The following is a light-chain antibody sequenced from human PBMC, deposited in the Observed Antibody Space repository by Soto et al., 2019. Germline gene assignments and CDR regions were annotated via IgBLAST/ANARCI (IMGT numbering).Light chain of an antibody. V-gene: IGLV2-14*01. Sequence: SALTQPASVSWSPGQSITISCTGTSSDVGGHNYISWYQVHPGEAPTLMIYEVDNRPSGVSNRFSGSKSGNTASLIISGLQAEDEADYYCSSYTGTTPVFGNGTKVTVL. CDR2: EVD. J-gene: IGLJ1*01. CDR3: SSYTGTTPV. CDR1: SSDVGGHNY.